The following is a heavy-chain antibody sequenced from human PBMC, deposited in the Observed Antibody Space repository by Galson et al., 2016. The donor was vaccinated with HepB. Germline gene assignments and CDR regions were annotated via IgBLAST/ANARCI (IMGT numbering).Heavy chain of an antibody. CDR1: GGSISSGGSF. CDR2: IYYSGST. V-gene: IGHV4-31*03. J-gene: IGHJ6*02. Sequence: TLSLTCPVSGGSISSGGSFWNWIRQHPGKGLEWIGYIYYSGSTYYNPSLKSRVTISVDTSKNQFSLKLSSVTAADTAVYYCARARGMATNPYFYYGMDVWGQGTTVTVSS. CDR3: ARARGMATNPYFYYGMDV. D-gene: IGHD5-24*01.